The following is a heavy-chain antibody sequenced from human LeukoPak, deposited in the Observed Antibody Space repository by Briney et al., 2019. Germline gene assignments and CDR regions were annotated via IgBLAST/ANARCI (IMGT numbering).Heavy chain of an antibody. CDR2: ISYSGST. J-gene: IGHJ4*02. D-gene: IGHD7-27*01. CDR1: GVSISTYY. CDR3: ARLQGRGDNYLDF. Sequence: KPSETLSLTCTVSGVSISTYYWSWLRQPPGKGLEWIGYISYSGSTNYNPSLKTLKSRVTFSVDTSKNQFSLTLSSVTAADTAVYYCARLQGRGDNYLDFWGQGALVTVSS. V-gene: IGHV4-59*08.